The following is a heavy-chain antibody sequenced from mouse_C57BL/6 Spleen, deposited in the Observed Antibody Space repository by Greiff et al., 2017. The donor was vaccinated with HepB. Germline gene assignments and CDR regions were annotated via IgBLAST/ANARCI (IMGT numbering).Heavy chain of an antibody. CDR2: IDPEDGET. CDR1: GFNIKDYY. J-gene: IGHJ2*01. CDR3: AFPYYSNSPFDY. D-gene: IGHD2-5*01. V-gene: IGHV14-2*01. Sequence: EVQLQESGAELVKPGASVKLSCTASGFNIKDYYMHWVKQRTEQGLEWIGRIDPEDGETKYAPKFQGKATITADTSSTTAYLQLSSLTSDDTAVYYCAFPYYSNSPFDYWGQGTTLTVSS.